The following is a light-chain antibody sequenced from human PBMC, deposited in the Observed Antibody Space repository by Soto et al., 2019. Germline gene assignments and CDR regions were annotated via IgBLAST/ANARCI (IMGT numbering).Light chain of an antibody. V-gene: IGKV3-15*01. CDR2: GAS. CDR1: QNIGTN. CDR3: QQYDNWPPIT. Sequence: EIVLTQSPATLSVSPGERAALSCRTSQNIGTNLAWYQQKPGQAPSLLIYGASVRVTGLPARFSGSGSGTDFTLIISGLQSEDFATYYCQQYDNWPPITFGQGTKVELK. J-gene: IGKJ2*01.